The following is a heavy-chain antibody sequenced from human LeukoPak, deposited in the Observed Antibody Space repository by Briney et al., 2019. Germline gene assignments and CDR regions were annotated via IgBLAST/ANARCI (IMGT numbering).Heavy chain of an antibody. CDR1: GFTFSSYW. Sequence: PGGSLRLSCAASGFTFSSYWMHWVRHAPGKGLVWVSRVNSDGSSTTYADSVKGRFTVSRDNAKNTLYLQMNSLRAEDTAVYYCTRGAIAVSVTTFDYWGQGTLVTVSS. D-gene: IGHD6-19*01. CDR2: VNSDGSST. J-gene: IGHJ4*02. V-gene: IGHV3-74*03. CDR3: TRGAIAVSVTTFDY.